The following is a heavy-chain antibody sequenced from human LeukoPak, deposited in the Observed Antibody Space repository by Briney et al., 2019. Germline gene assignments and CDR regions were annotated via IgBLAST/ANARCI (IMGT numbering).Heavy chain of an antibody. D-gene: IGHD6-13*01. CDR2: IKQDGSEK. J-gene: IGHJ3*02. Sequence: GGSLRLSCAASGFTFSDYYMSWIRQAPGKGLEWVANIKQDGSEKYYVDSVKGRFTISRDNAKNSLYLQMNSLRAEDTAVYYCARVTGYSSSWPPGAFDIWGQGTMVTVSS. CDR3: ARVTGYSSSWPPGAFDI. CDR1: GFTFSDYY. V-gene: IGHV3-7*04.